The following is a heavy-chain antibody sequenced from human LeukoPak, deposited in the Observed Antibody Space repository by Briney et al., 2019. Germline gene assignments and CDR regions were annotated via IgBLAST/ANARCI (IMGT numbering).Heavy chain of an antibody. V-gene: IGHV3-48*03. CDR2: ISSSGSTI. CDR1: GFTFSSYE. Sequence: GGSLRLSCEASGFTFSSYEMNWVRQAPGKGLEWVSYISSSGSTIYYADSVKGRFTISRDNTKNSLYLQMNSLRAEDTAVYYCARCGRRNWLDPWGQGTLVTVSS. CDR3: ARCGRRNWLDP. J-gene: IGHJ5*02.